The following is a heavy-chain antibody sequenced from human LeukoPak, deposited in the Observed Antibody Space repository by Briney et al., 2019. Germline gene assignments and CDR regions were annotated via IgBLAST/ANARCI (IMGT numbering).Heavy chain of an antibody. D-gene: IGHD6-6*01. CDR1: GYIFSNYG. Sequence: GASVKVSCKASGYIFSNYGITWVRQAPGHGLEWMGWISGHSGNTNYAQKLQGRVTMTTDTSTSTAYMELRSLRSDDTAVYYCARDYPWIAARPGSSLDYWGQGTLVTVSS. V-gene: IGHV1-18*01. J-gene: IGHJ4*02. CDR3: ARDYPWIAARPGSSLDY. CDR2: ISGHSGNT.